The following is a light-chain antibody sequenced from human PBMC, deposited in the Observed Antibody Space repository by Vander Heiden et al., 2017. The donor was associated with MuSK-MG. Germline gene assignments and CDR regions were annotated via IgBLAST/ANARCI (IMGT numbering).Light chain of an antibody. V-gene: IGKV1-39*01. CDR2: LVS. CDR3: QQSDSTPQT. Sequence: DVQMTQSPSSLSASLGDRVTITCRATQSISGYLNWYQQKPGKAPNLLIYLVSTLQSGVPSRFSGSGSGTDFTLTISSLQHEDFATYFCQQSDSTPQTFGQGTKVEIK. CDR1: QSISGY. J-gene: IGKJ1*01.